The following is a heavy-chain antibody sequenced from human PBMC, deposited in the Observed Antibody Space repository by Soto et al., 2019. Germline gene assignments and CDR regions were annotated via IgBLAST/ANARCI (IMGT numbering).Heavy chain of an antibody. CDR2: IYHSGST. CDR3: ARRGGGVVLTATTPFDY. V-gene: IGHV4-4*02. CDR1: SGSISTANW. D-gene: IGHD2-21*02. J-gene: IGHJ4*02. Sequence: QVPLQESGPRLVRPSGTLSLTCTVSSGSISTANWWSWVRQPPGRGREWIGEIYHSGSTNYNLSRKRRVSLSVAQSKNQFSLRLSSVTAADTAMYYCARRGGGVVLTATTPFDYWGQGTLVTVSS.